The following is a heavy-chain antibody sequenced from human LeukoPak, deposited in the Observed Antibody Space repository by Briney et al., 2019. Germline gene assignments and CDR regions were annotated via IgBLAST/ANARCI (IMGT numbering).Heavy chain of an antibody. CDR3: AQQVGYCSSGSCYFTY. CDR1: GFSFNTYA. V-gene: IGHV3-23*01. D-gene: IGHD2-15*01. Sequence: GGSLRLSCAASGFSFNTYAMSWVRQAPGKGLAWVSAISNTGGSTYYADSVKGRFTISRDKSKNTLSLQMNSLRAEDTAVYYCAQQVGYCSSGSCYFTYWGQGTLVTVSS. J-gene: IGHJ1*01. CDR2: ISNTGGST.